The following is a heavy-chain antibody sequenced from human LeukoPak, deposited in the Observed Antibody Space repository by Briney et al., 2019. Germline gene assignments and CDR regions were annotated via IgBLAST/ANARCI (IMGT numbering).Heavy chain of an antibody. Sequence: ASVKVSCKASGYTFTSYDINWVRQATGQRLEGRGWMNPNSGNTGYAQKFQGRVTMTRNTSISTAYMELSSLRSEDTAVYYCARGRHSSSWYVSRGSYYFDYWGQGTLVTVSS. J-gene: IGHJ4*02. CDR1: GYTFTSYD. CDR3: ARGRHSSSWYVSRGSYYFDY. V-gene: IGHV1-8*01. D-gene: IGHD6-13*01. CDR2: MNPNSGNT.